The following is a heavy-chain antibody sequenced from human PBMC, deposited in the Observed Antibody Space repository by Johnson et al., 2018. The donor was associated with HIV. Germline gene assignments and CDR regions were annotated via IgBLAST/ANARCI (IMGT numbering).Heavy chain of an antibody. Sequence: QVQLVESGGGLVKAGGSLRLSCAASGFIFNDYYMSWIRQAPGKGLELLSYISTSGGTLYYADSVKDRFTIFRDNAKSSLYLQMNSLRAEDTAVYYCAKDHTSGVGATKAFDIWGQGTMVTVSS. CDR1: GFIFNDYY. V-gene: IGHV3-11*01. CDR3: AKDHTSGVGATKAFDI. D-gene: IGHD1-26*01. J-gene: IGHJ3*02. CDR2: ISTSGGTL.